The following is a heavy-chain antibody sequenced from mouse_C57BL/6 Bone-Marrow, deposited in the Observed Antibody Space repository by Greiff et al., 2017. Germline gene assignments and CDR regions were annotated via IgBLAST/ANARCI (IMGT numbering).Heavy chain of an antibody. D-gene: IGHD2-10*02. CDR2: INPSTGGT. J-gene: IGHJ2*01. CDR3: ARWGYGYVDY. Sequence: EVQLQQSGPELVKPGASVKISCKASGYSFTGYYMNWVKQSPEKSLEWIGEINPSTGGTTYNQKFKAKATLTVDKSSSTAYMQLNSLTSEDSAVYYCARWGYGYVDYWGRGTTLTVSS. V-gene: IGHV1-42*01. CDR1: GYSFTGYY.